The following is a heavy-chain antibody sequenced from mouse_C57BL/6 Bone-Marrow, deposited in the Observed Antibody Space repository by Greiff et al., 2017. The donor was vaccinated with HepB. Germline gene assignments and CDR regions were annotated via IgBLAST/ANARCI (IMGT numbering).Heavy chain of an antibody. CDR2: IYPGSGST. D-gene: IGHD1-1*01. CDR1: GYTFTSYW. Sequence: QVQLQQSGAELVKPGASVKMSCKASGYTFTSYWITWVKQRPGQGLEWIGDIYPGSGSTNYNEKFKSKATLTVDTSSSTAYMQLSSLTSEDSAVYYCAREDHYYGSLYWGQGTTLTVSS. CDR3: AREDHYYGSLY. J-gene: IGHJ2*01. V-gene: IGHV1-55*01.